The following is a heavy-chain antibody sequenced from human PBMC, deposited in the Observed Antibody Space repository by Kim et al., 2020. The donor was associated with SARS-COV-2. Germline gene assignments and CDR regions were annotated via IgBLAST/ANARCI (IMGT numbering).Heavy chain of an antibody. CDR3: ARTGAMDV. CDR2: AGGRT. V-gene: IGHV4-4*07. J-gene: IGHJ6*02. Sequence: AGGRTDYNPSLKSRVTMSLDTSTNQCSLKRSSVTAADTAVYYCARTGAMDVWGQGTTVTVSS.